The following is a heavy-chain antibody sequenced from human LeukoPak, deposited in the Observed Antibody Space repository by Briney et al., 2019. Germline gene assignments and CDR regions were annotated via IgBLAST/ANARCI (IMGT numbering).Heavy chain of an antibody. D-gene: IGHD3-16*02. CDR3: ASHMTVGDYDYVWGSYRYLHYFDY. J-gene: IGHJ4*02. CDR2: IYYSGST. Sequence: SETLPLTCTVSGGSISSSSYYWGWIRQPPGKGLEWIGSIYYSGSTYYNPSLKSRVTISVDTSKNQFSLKLSSVTAADTAVYYCASHMTVGDYDYVWGSYRYLHYFDYWGQGTLVTVSS. CDR1: GGSISSSSYY. V-gene: IGHV4-39*01.